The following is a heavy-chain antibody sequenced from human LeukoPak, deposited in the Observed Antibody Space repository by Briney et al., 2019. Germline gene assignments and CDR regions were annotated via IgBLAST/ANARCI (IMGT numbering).Heavy chain of an antibody. D-gene: IGHD6-19*01. J-gene: IGHJ4*02. CDR2: IDPSDSYT. CDR1: GYRFTSYW. Sequence: GESLKISCKGSGYRFTSYWISWVRQMPGKGLEWMGRIDPSDSYTNYSPSFQGHVTISADKSISTAYLQWSSLKASDTAMYYCARRMGSGWYHFDYWGQGTLVTVSS. CDR3: ARRMGSGWYHFDY. V-gene: IGHV5-10-1*01.